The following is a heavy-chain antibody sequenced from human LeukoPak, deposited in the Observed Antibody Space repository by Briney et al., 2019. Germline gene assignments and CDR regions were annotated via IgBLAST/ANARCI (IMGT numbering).Heavy chain of an antibody. CDR1: GFSLSDYY. D-gene: IGHD6-6*01. J-gene: IGHJ4*02. V-gene: IGHV3-11*04. CDR3: ARGGSIAARPNVIDY. CDR2: IGSTI. Sequence: GGSLRLSCVASGFSLSDYYMSWIRQAPGKGLEWVSYIGSTIYYADSVKGRFTISRDNAKNSLYLQMNSLRAEDTAVYYCARGGSIAARPNVIDYWGQGTLVTVSS.